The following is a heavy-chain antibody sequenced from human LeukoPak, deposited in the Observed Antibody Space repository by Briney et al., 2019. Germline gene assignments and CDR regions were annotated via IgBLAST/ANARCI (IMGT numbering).Heavy chain of an antibody. CDR1: GFTFTSHA. V-gene: IGHV3-23*01. D-gene: IGHD6-6*01. Sequence: PGGSLTLSCAVPGFTFTSHAMSWVRQAPGKGLEWVSIINNIGDNTYYADSVKGRFTISRDNSKNTLYLHMNSLRAEDTAMYYCARLSAARSFDYWGQGTLVTVSS. CDR3: ARLSAARSFDY. J-gene: IGHJ4*02. CDR2: INNIGDNT.